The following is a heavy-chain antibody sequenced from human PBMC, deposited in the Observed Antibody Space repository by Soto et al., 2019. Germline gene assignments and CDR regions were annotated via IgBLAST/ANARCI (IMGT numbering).Heavy chain of an antibody. D-gene: IGHD3-22*01. CDR3: ARGELGVRSSGYCNWFDP. CDR2: IYYSGST. Sequence: QVQLQESGPGLVKPSQTLSLTCTVSGGSISSGDYYWSWIRQPPGKGLEWIGYIYYSGSTYYNPSLQSSFTLSVDTSKNQFSLKMSLVTAAVTAMYYCARGELGVRSSGYCNWFDPWGQGTLVTVSS. J-gene: IGHJ5*02. V-gene: IGHV4-30-4*01. CDR1: GGSISSGDYY.